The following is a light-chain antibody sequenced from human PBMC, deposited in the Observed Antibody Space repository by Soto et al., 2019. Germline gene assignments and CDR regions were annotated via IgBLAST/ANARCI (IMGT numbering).Light chain of an antibody. CDR1: HIVSSR. Sequence: VLTQSPCDLSWSQVECSTLSFIASHIVSSRLAWYQQKPGQAPRLLISGASSRATGIPDRFSGSGSATDFTLTISRLEPEDFALYYCQHYSSSPITFGQGTRLEIK. J-gene: IGKJ5*01. CDR3: QHYSSSPIT. V-gene: IGKV3-20*01. CDR2: GAS.